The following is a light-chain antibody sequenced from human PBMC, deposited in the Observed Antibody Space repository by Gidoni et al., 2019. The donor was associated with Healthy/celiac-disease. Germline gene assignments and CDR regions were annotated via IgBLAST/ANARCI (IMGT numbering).Light chain of an antibody. CDR3: QQRSNWPPGT. CDR2: DAS. Sequence: ELVLKQSPATLSLSPGERATLSCRASQSVSSYLAWYQQKPGQAPRLLIYDASNRATGIPARFSGSGSGTDFALTISSLEPEDFAVYFCQQRSNWPPGTFGGGTKVEIK. CDR1: QSVSSY. V-gene: IGKV3-11*01. J-gene: IGKJ4*01.